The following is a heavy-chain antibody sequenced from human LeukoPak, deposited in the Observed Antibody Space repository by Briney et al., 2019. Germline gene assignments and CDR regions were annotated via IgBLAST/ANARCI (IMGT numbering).Heavy chain of an antibody. D-gene: IGHD1-7*01. J-gene: IGHJ4*02. CDR3: VRDPPEREELFDY. Sequence: PGGSLRLSCAASGFIFSSYWMHWVRQAPGKGLVWVSRINGDGSDTSYADSVKGRFTISRDNAKNTLFLQMNSLRAEDTAVYYCVRDPPEREELFDYWGQGTLVTVSS. CDR2: INGDGSDT. V-gene: IGHV3-74*01. CDR1: GFIFSSYW.